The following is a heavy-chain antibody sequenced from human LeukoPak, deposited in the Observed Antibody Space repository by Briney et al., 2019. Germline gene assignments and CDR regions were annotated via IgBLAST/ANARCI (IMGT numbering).Heavy chain of an antibody. J-gene: IGHJ4*02. CDR3: ARRTGKVLYYYDSSGYFDY. V-gene: IGHV3-11*06. CDR2: ISSSSSYT. Sequence: PGGSLRLSCAASGFIFSDYYMSWIRQAPGKGLEWVSYISSSSSYTNYADSVKGRFTISRDNAKNSLYLQMNSLRAEDTAVYYCARRTGKVLYYYDSSGYFDYWGQGTLVTVSS. CDR1: GFIFSDYY. D-gene: IGHD3-22*01.